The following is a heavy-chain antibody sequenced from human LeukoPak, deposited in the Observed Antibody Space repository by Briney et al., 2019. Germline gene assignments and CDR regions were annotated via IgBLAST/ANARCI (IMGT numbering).Heavy chain of an antibody. CDR3: ARGGPTGPHDAFDI. V-gene: IGHV4-4*07. Sequence: PSETLSLTCTVSGASISSYYWSWIRQPAGKGLEWIGHVSTSESTNFNPSLKSRLAMSVDTSKNQFSLRLSSVTAADTAVYYCARGGPTGPHDAFDIWGQGTMVTVSS. CDR2: VSTSEST. CDR1: GASISSYY. J-gene: IGHJ3*02.